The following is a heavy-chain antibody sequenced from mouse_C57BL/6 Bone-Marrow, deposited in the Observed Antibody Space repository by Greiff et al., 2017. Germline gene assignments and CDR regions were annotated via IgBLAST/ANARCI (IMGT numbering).Heavy chain of an antibody. CDR2: ISSGGSYT. Sequence: EVKLVEYGGDLVKPGGSLKLSCAASGFTFSSYGMSWVRQTPDKRLEWVATISSGGSYTYYPDSVKGRFTISRDNAKNTLYLQMSSLKSDDTAMYYCATTVLAGAMDYWGQGSSVTVSS. CDR1: GFTFSSYG. J-gene: IGHJ4*01. V-gene: IGHV5-6*01. CDR3: ATTVLAGAMDY. D-gene: IGHD4-1*01.